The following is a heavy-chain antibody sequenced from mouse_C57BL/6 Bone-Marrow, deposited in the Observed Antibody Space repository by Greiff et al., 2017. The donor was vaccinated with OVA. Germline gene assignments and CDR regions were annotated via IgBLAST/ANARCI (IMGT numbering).Heavy chain of an antibody. CDR3: AIYRGIGATVVGDY. J-gene: IGHJ2*01. CDR1: GYTFTNYY. Sequence: QVQLQQPGAEFVKPGASVKLSCKASGYTFTNYYIQWIKQRPGQGLEWIGRIHPSDSDTNYNQKFKGKATLTVDKSSSTAYMQLSSLTSEDSAVYYCAIYRGIGATVVGDYWGQGTTLTVSS. V-gene: IGHV1-50*01. D-gene: IGHD1-1*01. CDR2: IHPSDSDT.